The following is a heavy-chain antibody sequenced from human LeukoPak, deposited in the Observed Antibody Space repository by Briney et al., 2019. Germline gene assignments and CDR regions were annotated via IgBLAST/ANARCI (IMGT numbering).Heavy chain of an antibody. V-gene: IGHV3-7*01. Sequence: GGSLRLSCADSGITFRRHWMSWVRQAPGKGLEWVANIDEDGGEKNYVDSMKGRFTISRDNAKNSWYLQMNSLRTEDTAMYYCAPEPSDDVGSWGQGILVTVSS. D-gene: IGHD2-15*01. CDR1: GITFRRHW. J-gene: IGHJ4*02. CDR2: IDEDGGEK. CDR3: APEPSDDVGS.